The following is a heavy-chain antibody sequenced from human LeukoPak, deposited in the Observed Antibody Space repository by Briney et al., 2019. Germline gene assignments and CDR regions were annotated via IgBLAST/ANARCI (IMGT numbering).Heavy chain of an antibody. Sequence: GGSLRLSCAASGFTFSSSAMSWVRQAPGKGLEWVSAISGSGGSTYYADSVKGRFTISRDNSKNTLYLQMNSLRAEDTAVYYCAADGYSSSWYVITSFDYWGQGTLVTVSS. CDR2: ISGSGGST. J-gene: IGHJ4*02. CDR1: GFTFSSSA. V-gene: IGHV3-23*01. D-gene: IGHD6-13*01. CDR3: AADGYSSSWYVITSFDY.